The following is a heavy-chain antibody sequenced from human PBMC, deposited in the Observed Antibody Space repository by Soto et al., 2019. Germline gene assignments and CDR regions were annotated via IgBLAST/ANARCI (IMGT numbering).Heavy chain of an antibody. Sequence: ALVKVSCKASGYTFISYYILWVRQAPGQGLEWMGIINPRDGSPTYAQKFQGRVLLTRDTSTDTVYMELSSLRSEDTAVYYCARGYPSSSRLGWFDPWGPGTLVTVSS. J-gene: IGHJ5*02. D-gene: IGHD2-2*01. CDR3: ARGYPSSSRLGWFDP. V-gene: IGHV1-46*01. CDR2: INPRDGSP. CDR1: GYTFISYY.